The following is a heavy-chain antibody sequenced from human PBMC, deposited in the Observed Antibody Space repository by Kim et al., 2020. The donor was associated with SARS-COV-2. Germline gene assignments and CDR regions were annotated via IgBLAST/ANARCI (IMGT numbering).Heavy chain of an antibody. CDR3: ARGGGAKSYYDILTGYYPPTGYYYGMDV. CDR2: MNPNSGNT. J-gene: IGHJ6*02. Sequence: ASVKVSCKASGYTFTSYDINWVRQATGQGLEWMGWMNPNSGNTGYAQKFQGRVTMTRNTSISTAYMELSSLRSEDTAVYYCARGGGAKSYYDILTGYYPPTGYYYGMDVWGQGTTVTVSS. D-gene: IGHD3-9*01. CDR1: GYTFTSYD. V-gene: IGHV1-8*01.